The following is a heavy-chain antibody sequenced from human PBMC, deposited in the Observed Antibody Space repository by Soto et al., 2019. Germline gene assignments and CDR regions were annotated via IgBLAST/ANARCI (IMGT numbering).Heavy chain of an antibody. CDR1: GFPFSSNS. CDR3: AIDLNWAFDH. Sequence: EVQLVESGGNLAQPGGSLRLSCAASGFPFSSNSVNWVRQAPGKGLEWVSYITGSGTTTRYADSVKGRFTLSRDNAKNSLFLDMNSLTDEETAVYYCAIDLNWAFDHWGRGTMVTVSS. V-gene: IGHV3-48*02. D-gene: IGHD1-1*01. CDR2: ITGSGTTT. J-gene: IGHJ5*02.